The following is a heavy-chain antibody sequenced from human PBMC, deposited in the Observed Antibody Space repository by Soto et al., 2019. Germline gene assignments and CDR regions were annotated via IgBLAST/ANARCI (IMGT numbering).Heavy chain of an antibody. CDR1: GFTFSSYG. V-gene: IGHV3-30*18. CDR3: AKASGGAYGSGTTNDY. D-gene: IGHD3-10*01. Sequence: QVQLVESGGGVVQPGRSLRLSCADSGFTFSSYGMHCVRQAPGKGLEWVAVISYYGSNKYYADSVKGRFTIYRDNSKNTLYLQMNSLRAEDTAVYYCAKASGGAYGSGTTNDYWGQGTLVTVSS. CDR2: ISYYGSNK. J-gene: IGHJ4*02.